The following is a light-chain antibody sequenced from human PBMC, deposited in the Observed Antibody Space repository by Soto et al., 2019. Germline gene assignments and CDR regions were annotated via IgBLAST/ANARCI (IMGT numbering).Light chain of an antibody. CDR2: DTS. CDR1: QSVSSSQ. CDR3: QLFGSSPPWT. V-gene: IGKV3-20*01. Sequence: EIVLTQSPGTLSLSPGERATLTCRASQSVSSSQLAWYQQKPGQAPRLVIYDTSTRATGIPGRFSGSGSGTDFTLTISRLEPEDFAVYHCQLFGSSPPWTFGQGTKVEIK. J-gene: IGKJ1*01.